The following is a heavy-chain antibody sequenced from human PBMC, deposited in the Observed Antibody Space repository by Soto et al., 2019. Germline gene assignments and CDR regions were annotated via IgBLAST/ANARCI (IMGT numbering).Heavy chain of an antibody. Sequence: GGSLRLSCAASGFTFSSYSMNWVRQAPGKGLEWVSSISSSSSYIYYADSVKGRFTISRDNAKNSLYLQMNSLRAEDTAVYYCARGREDIVLMVYQDYFDYWGQGTLVTVSS. D-gene: IGHD2-8*01. CDR3: ARGREDIVLMVYQDYFDY. CDR2: ISSSSSYI. J-gene: IGHJ4*02. CDR1: GFTFSSYS. V-gene: IGHV3-21*01.